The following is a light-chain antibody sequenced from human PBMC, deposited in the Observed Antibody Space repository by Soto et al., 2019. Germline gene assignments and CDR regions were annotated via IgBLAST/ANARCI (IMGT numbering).Light chain of an antibody. CDR2: EVS. V-gene: IGLV2-14*01. CDR1: SSDVGGYNY. Sequence: QSALTQPASVSGSLGQSITISCTGTSSDVGGYNYVSWYQQHPGKAPKFMIYEVSNRPSGVSNRFSGSKSGNTASLTISGLQAEDEADYYCNSYTSSSTWVFGGGTKLTVL. J-gene: IGLJ3*02. CDR3: NSYTSSSTWV.